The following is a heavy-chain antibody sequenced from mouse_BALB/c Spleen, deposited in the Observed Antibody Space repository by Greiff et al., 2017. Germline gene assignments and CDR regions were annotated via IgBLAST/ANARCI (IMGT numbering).Heavy chain of an antibody. CDR1: GFTFSSYT. D-gene: IGHD2-4*01. CDR2: ISSGGSYT. V-gene: IGHV5-6-4*01. Sequence: EVQRVESGGGLVKPGGSLKLSCAASGFTFSSYTMSWVRQTPEKRLEWVATISSGGSYTYYPDSVKGRFTISRDNAKNTLYLQMSSLKSEDTAMYYCTRDPYDYDVSWFAYWGQGTLVTVSA. CDR3: TRDPYDYDVSWFAY. J-gene: IGHJ3*01.